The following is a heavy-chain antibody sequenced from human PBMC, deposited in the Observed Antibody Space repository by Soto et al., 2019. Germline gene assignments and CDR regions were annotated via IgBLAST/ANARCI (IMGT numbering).Heavy chain of an antibody. V-gene: IGHV4-30-4*01. Sequence: SETLSLTCTVSGGSISSGDYYWSWIRQPPGKGLEWIGYIYYSGSTYYNPSLKSRVTISVDTSKNQFSLKLSSVTAADTAVYYCARDVLAAAGTRWFDPWGQGTLVTVSS. CDR2: IYYSGST. D-gene: IGHD6-13*01. J-gene: IGHJ5*02. CDR1: GGSISSGDYY. CDR3: ARDVLAAAGTRWFDP.